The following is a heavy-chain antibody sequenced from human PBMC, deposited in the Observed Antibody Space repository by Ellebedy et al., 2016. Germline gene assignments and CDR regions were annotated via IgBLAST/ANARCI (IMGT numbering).Heavy chain of an antibody. J-gene: IGHJ4*02. CDR3: ARDRACSSTSCYVDY. D-gene: IGHD2-2*01. CDR2: ISAYNGNT. Sequence: ASVKVSXXASGYTFTSYGISWVRQAPGQGLEWMGWISAYNGNTNYAQKLQGRVTMTTDTSTSTAYMELRSLRSDDTAVYYCARDRACSSTSCYVDYWGQGTLVTVSS. V-gene: IGHV1-18*01. CDR1: GYTFTSYG.